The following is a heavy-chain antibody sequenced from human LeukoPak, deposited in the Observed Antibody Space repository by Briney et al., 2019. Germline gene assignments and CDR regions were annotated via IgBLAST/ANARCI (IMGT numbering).Heavy chain of an antibody. CDR2: ISSSSTYT. CDR3: ARDPALYNWNDRGHNDVFDI. V-gene: IGHV3-21*01. CDR1: GFTFSSYS. D-gene: IGHD1-1*01. J-gene: IGHJ3*02. Sequence: GGSLRLSCVASGFTFSSYSMNWVRQAPGKGLEWVSFISSSSTYTYYADSVKGRFTISRDNAKNSLYLQMNSVRAEDTAVYYCARDPALYNWNDRGHNDVFDIWGQGTMVTVSS.